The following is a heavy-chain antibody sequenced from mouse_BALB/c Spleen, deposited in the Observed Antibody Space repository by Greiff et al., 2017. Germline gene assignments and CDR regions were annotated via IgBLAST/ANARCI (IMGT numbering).Heavy chain of an antibody. CDR3: TRYDERLRAMDY. V-gene: IGHV1S81*02. CDR1: GYTFTSYY. Sequence: QVQLQQPGAELVKPGASVKLSCKASGYTFTSYYMYWVKQRPGQGLEWIGGINPSNGGTNFNEKFKSKATLTVDKSSSTAYMQLSSLTSEDSAVYYCTRYDERLRAMDYWGQGTSVTVSS. D-gene: IGHD2-12*01. J-gene: IGHJ4*01. CDR2: INPSNGGT.